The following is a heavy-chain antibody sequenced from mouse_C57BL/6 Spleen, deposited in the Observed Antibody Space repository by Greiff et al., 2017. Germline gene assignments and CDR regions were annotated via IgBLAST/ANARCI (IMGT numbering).Heavy chain of an antibody. V-gene: IGHV1-15*01. CDR2: IDPETGGT. J-gene: IGHJ2*01. CDR1: GYTFTDYE. CDR3: TREDLDYYFDY. Sequence: QVQLQQSGAELVRPGASVTLSCKASGYTFTDYEMHWVKQTPVHGLEWIGAIDPETGGTAYNQKFKGKAILTADKSSSTAYMELRSLTSEDSAVYYCTREDLDYYFDYWGQGTTLTVTS.